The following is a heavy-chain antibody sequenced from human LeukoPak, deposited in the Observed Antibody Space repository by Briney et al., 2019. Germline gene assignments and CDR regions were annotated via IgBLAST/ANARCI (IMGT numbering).Heavy chain of an antibody. V-gene: IGHV1-18*01. Sequence: GASVKVSCKASGYTFSSYGITWVRQAPGQGPEWMGWISAYNGNTNYAQEFQGRVTLTTDTPTSTAYMELRSLRSDDTAVYYCARDREQAYLHYWGQGTLVTVSS. CDR3: ARDREQAYLHY. J-gene: IGHJ4*02. CDR1: GYTFSSYG. CDR2: ISAYNGNT. D-gene: IGHD1/OR15-1a*01.